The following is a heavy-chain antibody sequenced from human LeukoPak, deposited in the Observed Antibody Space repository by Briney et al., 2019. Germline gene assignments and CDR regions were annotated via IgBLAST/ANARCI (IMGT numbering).Heavy chain of an antibody. D-gene: IGHD2-2*01. CDR2: IIPILGIA. Sequence: GASVKVSCKASGGTFSSYAISWVRQAPGQGLEWMGRIIPILGIANYAQKFQGRVTITADKSTSTAYMELSSLRSEDTAVYYCARDEVVPAAMGISEGGYWGQGTLVTVSS. V-gene: IGHV1-69*04. CDR1: GGTFSSYA. J-gene: IGHJ4*02. CDR3: ARDEVVPAAMGISEGGY.